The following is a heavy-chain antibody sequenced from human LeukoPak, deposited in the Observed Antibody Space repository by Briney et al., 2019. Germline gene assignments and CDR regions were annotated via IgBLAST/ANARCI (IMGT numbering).Heavy chain of an antibody. CDR1: GGSISSYY. V-gene: IGHV4-59*01. Sequence: SGTLSLTCTVSGGSISSYYWSWIRQPPGKGLEWIGYIYYSGSTNYNPSLKSRVTISVDTSKNQFSLKLSSVTAADTAVYYCARDPRGYSYGSRGGFDYWGQGTLVTVSS. CDR2: IYYSGST. CDR3: ARDPRGYSYGSRGGFDY. J-gene: IGHJ4*02. D-gene: IGHD5-18*01.